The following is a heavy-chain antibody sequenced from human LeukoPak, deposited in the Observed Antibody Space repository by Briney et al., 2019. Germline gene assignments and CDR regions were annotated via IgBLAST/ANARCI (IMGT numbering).Heavy chain of an antibody. CDR2: IYPSDSDT. V-gene: IGHV5-51*01. D-gene: IGHD4/OR15-4a*01. Sequence: GESLKISCKGSGYSFTTYWIAWVRQMPGKGLEWMGIIYPSDSDTRYSPSFQGQVTISADKSISTAYPQWSSLKASDTAMYYCARWLGGANVDYWGQGTLVTVSS. J-gene: IGHJ4*02. CDR3: ARWLGGANVDY. CDR1: GYSFTTYW.